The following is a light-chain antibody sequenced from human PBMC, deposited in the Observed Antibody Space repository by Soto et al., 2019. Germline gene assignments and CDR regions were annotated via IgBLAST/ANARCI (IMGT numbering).Light chain of an antibody. CDR3: QSYDSSLSGSV. V-gene: IGLV1-40*01. Sequence: QSVLTQPPSVSGAPGQRVTISCTGRSSNIGAGYDVHWYQQLPGTAPKLLIYGNINRPSGVPDRFSGSKSATSASLAITGLQAEDEADYYCQSYDSSLSGSVFGGGTKLTVL. CDR2: GNI. J-gene: IGLJ2*01. CDR1: SSNIGAGYD.